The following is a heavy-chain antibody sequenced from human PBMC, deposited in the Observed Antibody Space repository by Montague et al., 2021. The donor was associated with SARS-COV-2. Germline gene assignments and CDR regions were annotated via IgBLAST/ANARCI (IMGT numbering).Heavy chain of an antibody. CDR3: ARGRTVTTFYYYYYYGMDV. J-gene: IGHJ6*02. V-gene: IGHV4-34*01. Sequence: SETLSLTCAVYGGSFSGYYWSWIRQPPGKGLEWIGEINHSGGTNYNPSLKSRVTISVDTSKNQFSLKLSSVTAADTAVYYCARGRTVTTFYYYYYYGMDVWGQGTTVTVSS. D-gene: IGHD4-17*01. CDR1: GGSFSGYY. CDR2: INHSGGT.